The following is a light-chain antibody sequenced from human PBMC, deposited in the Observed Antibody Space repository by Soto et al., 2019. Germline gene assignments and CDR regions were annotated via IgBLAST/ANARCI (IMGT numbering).Light chain of an antibody. V-gene: IGLV1-40*01. J-gene: IGLJ2*01. CDR1: SSNIRAGYD. Sequence: QSVLTQPPSVSGAPGQRVTISCTGSSSNIRAGYDVHWYQQLPGTAPKLLIYGNSNRPSGVPDRFSGSKSGTSASLAITGLQAEDEADYYCQSYDSSLSAVVFGGGTTLTVL. CDR3: QSYDSSLSAVV. CDR2: GNS.